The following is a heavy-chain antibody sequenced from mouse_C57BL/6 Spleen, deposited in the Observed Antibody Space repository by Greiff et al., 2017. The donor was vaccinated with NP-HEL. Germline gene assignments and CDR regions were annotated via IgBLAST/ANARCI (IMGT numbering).Heavy chain of an antibody. CDR1: GFTFSNYW. CDR3: TGPYDYDSLYFDY. V-gene: IGHV6-3*01. D-gene: IGHD2-4*01. J-gene: IGHJ2*01. CDR2: IRLKSDNYAT. Sequence: EVKLMESGGGLVQPGGSMKLSCVASGFTFSNYWMNWVRQSPEKGLEWVAQIRLKSDNYATHYAESVKGRFTISRDDSKSSVYLQMNNLRAEDTGIYYCTGPYDYDSLYFDYWGQGTTLTVSS.